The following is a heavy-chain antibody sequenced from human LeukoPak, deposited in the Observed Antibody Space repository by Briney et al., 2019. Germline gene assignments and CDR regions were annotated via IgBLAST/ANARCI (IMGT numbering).Heavy chain of an antibody. CDR2: FDPEDGET. CDR3: ATAFYDSSVGAFDI. V-gene: IGHV1-24*01. CDR1: GYTLTELS. J-gene: IGHJ3*02. Sequence: ASVKVSCKVSGYTLTELSMHWVRQAPGKGLEWTGGFDPEDGETIYAQKFQGRVTMTEDTSTDTAYMELSSLRSEDTAVYYCATAFYDSSVGAFDIWGQGTMVTVSS. D-gene: IGHD3-22*01.